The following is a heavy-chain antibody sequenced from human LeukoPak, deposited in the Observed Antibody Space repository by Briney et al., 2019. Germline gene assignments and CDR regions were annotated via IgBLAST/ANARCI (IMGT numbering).Heavy chain of an antibody. V-gene: IGHV1-18*01. CDR2: ISAYNGNT. J-gene: IGHJ5*02. Sequence: ASVKVSCKTSVYTFTSYGIGWVRQAPGQGPEWMGWISAYNGNTNYAQKLQGRVTITTDTSTSTVYMELRSLRSDDTAVYYCARSGDGYWFDPWGQGTLVTVSS. CDR1: VYTFTSYG. D-gene: IGHD7-27*01. CDR3: ARSGDGYWFDP.